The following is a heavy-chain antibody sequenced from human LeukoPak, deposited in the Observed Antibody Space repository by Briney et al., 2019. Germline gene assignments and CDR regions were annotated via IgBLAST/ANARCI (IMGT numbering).Heavy chain of an antibody. CDR1: GFTFSSYW. V-gene: IGHV3-23*01. CDR3: AKVSFYDFWSGYQDWFDP. Sequence: GGSLRLSCAASGFTFSSYWMSWVRQAPGKGLDGVSAISGSGGSTYYADSVKGRFTISRDNSKNTLYLQMNSLRAEDTAVYYCAKVSFYDFWSGYQDWFDPWGQGTLVTVSS. CDR2: ISGSGGST. J-gene: IGHJ5*02. D-gene: IGHD3-3*01.